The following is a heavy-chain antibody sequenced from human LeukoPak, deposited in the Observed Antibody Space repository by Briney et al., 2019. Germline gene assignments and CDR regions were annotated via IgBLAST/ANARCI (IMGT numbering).Heavy chain of an antibody. Sequence: SETLSLTCPVYGGSFSGYYWSWIRQPPGKGLEWIGEINHSGSTNYNPSLKSRVTISVDTSKNQFSLKLSSVTAADTAVYYCARGVWEYCSGGSCYYSSKVNYYYYYMDVWGKGTTVTVSS. CDR3: ARGVWEYCSGGSCYYSSKVNYYYYYMDV. CDR1: GGSFSGYY. V-gene: IGHV4-34*01. CDR2: INHSGST. D-gene: IGHD2-15*01. J-gene: IGHJ6*03.